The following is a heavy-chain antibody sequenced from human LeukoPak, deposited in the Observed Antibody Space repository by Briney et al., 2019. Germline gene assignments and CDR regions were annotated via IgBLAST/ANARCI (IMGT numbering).Heavy chain of an antibody. Sequence: PSETLSLTCTVSGGSISSSSCYWGWIRQPPGKGLEWIGSIYYSGSTYYNPSLKSRVTISVDTSKNQFSLKLSSVTAADTAVYYCASERWRLLPFDPWGQGTLVTVSS. D-gene: IGHD3-22*01. CDR1: GGSISSSSCY. CDR2: IYYSGST. J-gene: IGHJ5*02. CDR3: ASERWRLLPFDP. V-gene: IGHV4-39*01.